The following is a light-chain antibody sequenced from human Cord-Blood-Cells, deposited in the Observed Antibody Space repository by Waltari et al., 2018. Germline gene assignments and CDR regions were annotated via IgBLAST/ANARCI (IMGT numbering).Light chain of an antibody. V-gene: IGLV2-14*03. CDR1: SSAVGGYNY. CDR2: DFS. CDR3: SSYTSSSTWV. Sequence: QSALTPPASVSGSPGQSIPISCTGTSSAVGGYNYVSWYQQHPGKAPKLIIYDFSNRPAGVSNRFSGSKSGNTASLTISGLQSEDEADYYCSSYTSSSTWVFGGGTKLTVL. J-gene: IGLJ3*02.